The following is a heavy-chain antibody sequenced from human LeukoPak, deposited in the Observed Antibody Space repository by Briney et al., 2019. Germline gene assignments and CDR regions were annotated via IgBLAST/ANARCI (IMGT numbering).Heavy chain of an antibody. Sequence: GGSLRLSCAASGFTFSSYGMHWVRQAPGKGLEWVVVIWYDGSNKYYADSVKGRFTISRDNSKNTLYLQMNSLRAEDTAVYYCARGGVDYYDSSGYYFSYFDYWGQGTLVTVSS. J-gene: IGHJ4*02. CDR3: ARGGVDYYDSSGYYFSYFDY. D-gene: IGHD3-22*01. CDR2: IWYDGSNK. CDR1: GFTFSSYG. V-gene: IGHV3-33*01.